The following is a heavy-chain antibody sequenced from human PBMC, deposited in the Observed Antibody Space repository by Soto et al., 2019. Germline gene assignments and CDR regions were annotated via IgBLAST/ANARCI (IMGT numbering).Heavy chain of an antibody. CDR3: AKGFWSGTPLYYYYMDV. J-gene: IGHJ6*03. D-gene: IGHD3-3*01. Sequence: GGSLRLSCAASGFTFSSYAMSWVRQAPGKGLEWVSAISGSGGSTYYADSVKGRFTISRDNSKNTLYLQMNSLRAEDTAVYYCAKGFWSGTPLYYYYMDVWGKGTTVTVSS. CDR2: ISGSGGST. CDR1: GFTFSSYA. V-gene: IGHV3-23*01.